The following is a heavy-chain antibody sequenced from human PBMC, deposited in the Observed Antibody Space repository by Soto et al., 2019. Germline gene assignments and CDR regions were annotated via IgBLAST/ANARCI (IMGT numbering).Heavy chain of an antibody. CDR3: ARGSAAGTKSPFDY. CDR1: GGSISGYY. Sequence: VQLQESGPGLVKPSETLSLTCTVSGGSISGYYWSWIRQSPGKGLEWIGYIHYRGSTNYNPSLTSRVSXXVXTXXNQLSRKLSSVTAADTAVYYCARGSAAGTKSPFDYWGQGTLVTVSS. V-gene: IGHV4-59*01. J-gene: IGHJ4*02. CDR2: IHYRGST. D-gene: IGHD6-13*01.